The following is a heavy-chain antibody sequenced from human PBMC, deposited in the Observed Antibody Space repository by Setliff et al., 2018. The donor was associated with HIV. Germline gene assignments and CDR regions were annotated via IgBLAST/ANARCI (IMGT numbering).Heavy chain of an antibody. D-gene: IGHD6-13*01. V-gene: IGHV3-74*01. CDR2: IDSDGSDT. J-gene: IGHJ6*03. CDR1: GLTFSNYW. Sequence: GGSLRLSCVASGLTFSNYWMHWVRQAPGKGLVWVSRIDSDGSDTDYADSVRGRFTISRDNAKNTLYLQMNSLRAEDTAVYYCARDRGSSWYYYYYYMDVWGKGTTVTVSS. CDR3: ARDRGSSWYYYYYYMDV.